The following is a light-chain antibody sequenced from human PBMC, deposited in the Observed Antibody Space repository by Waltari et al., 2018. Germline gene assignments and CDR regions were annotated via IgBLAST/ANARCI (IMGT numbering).Light chain of an antibody. CDR1: SGSVSSTSS. V-gene: IGLV8-61*01. J-gene: IGLJ3*02. CDR3: SLYTGSGIWV. CDR2: KAT. Sequence: QTVVTQEPSLSVSPGGTVTLTCALSSGSVSSTSSATWYQQTPGQAPRTLVYKATSRSSGVPDRFSGSILGNKAALTITGAQPDDESDYYCSLYTGSGIWVFGGGTKLTVL.